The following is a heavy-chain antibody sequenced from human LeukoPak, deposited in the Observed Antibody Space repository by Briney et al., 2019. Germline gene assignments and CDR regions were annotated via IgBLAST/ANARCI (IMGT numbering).Heavy chain of an antibody. CDR3: ARVYYYGSGSYYISY. CDR1: GFTFDDYG. J-gene: IGHJ4*02. V-gene: IGHV3-20*04. CDR2: INWNGGST. D-gene: IGHD3-10*01. Sequence: GGSLRLSCAASGFTFDDYGMSWVRQAPGKGLEWVSGINWNGGSTGYADSVKGRFTISRDNAKNSPYLQMNSLRAEDTALYYCARVYYYGSGSYYISYWGQGTLVTVSS.